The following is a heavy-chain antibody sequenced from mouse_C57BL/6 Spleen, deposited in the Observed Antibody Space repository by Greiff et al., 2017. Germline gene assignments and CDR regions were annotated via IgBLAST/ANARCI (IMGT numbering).Heavy chain of an antibody. Sequence: QVQLQQPGAELVKPGASVQLSCKASGYTFTSYWMHWVKQRPGQGLEWIGMIHPNSGSTNYNEKFKSKATLTVDKSSSTAYMQRSSLTSEDSAVYYCARGGDNYPYYCDDWGQGTTLTVSS. CDR2: IHPNSGST. D-gene: IGHD1-3*01. J-gene: IGHJ2*01. V-gene: IGHV1-64*01. CDR3: ARGGDNYPYYCDD. CDR1: GYTFTSYW.